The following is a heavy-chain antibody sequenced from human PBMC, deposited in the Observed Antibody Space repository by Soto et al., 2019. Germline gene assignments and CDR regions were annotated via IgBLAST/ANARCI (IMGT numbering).Heavy chain of an antibody. J-gene: IGHJ6*02. D-gene: IGHD6-19*01. CDR3: AREGGWETYYYYGMDV. Sequence: NPSECLSLASAGYGVYFRGYSWSWIRQPPGKGLEWIGEINHSGSTNYNPSLKSRVTISVDTSKNQFSLKLSSVTAADTAVYYCAREGGWETYYYYGMDVWGQGTTVTVSS. V-gene: IGHV4-34*01. CDR2: INHSGST. CDR1: GVYFRGYS.